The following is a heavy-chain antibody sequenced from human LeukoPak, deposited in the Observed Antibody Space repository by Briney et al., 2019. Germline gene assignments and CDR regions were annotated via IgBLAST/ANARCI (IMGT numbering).Heavy chain of an antibody. D-gene: IGHD2-21*01. Sequence: SETLSLTCTVSGGSSSTANYYWSWIRQPAGKGLEWIGRFYSSGNSDYNPSLKSRVTMSADTSKNQFSMQLTSVTAADTAVYYCVRERHIASDAFDVWGQGTLVTVSS. V-gene: IGHV4-61*02. J-gene: IGHJ3*01. CDR1: GGSSSTANYY. CDR3: VRERHIASDAFDV. CDR2: FYSSGNS.